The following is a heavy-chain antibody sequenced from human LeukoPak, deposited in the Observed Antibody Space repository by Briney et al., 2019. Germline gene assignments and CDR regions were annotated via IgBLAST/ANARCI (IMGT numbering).Heavy chain of an antibody. CDR3: ARVADGYTTYYFDY. Sequence: GRSPRLSCAASGFTFSSYAMHWVRQAPGKGLEWVAVISYDGSNKYYADSVKGRFTISRDNSKNTLYLQMNSLRAEDTAVYYCARVADGYTTYYFDYWGQGTLVTVSS. V-gene: IGHV3-30-3*01. CDR1: GFTFSSYA. J-gene: IGHJ4*02. D-gene: IGHD5-24*01. CDR2: ISYDGSNK.